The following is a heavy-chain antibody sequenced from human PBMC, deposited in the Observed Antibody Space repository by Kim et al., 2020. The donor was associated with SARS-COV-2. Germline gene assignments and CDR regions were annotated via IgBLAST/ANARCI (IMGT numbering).Heavy chain of an antibody. CDR1: GGSISSSSYY. CDR2: IYYSGST. V-gene: IGHV4-39*01. Sequence: SETLSLTCTVSGGSISSSSYYWGWIRQPPGKGLEWIGSIYYSGSTYYNPSLKSRVTISVDTSKNQFSLKLSSVTAADTAVYYRARHPLDDSSGYYYGPKGPNYYYGMDVWGQGTTVTASS. D-gene: IGHD3-22*01. CDR3: ARHPLDDSSGYYYGPKGPNYYYGMDV. J-gene: IGHJ6*02.